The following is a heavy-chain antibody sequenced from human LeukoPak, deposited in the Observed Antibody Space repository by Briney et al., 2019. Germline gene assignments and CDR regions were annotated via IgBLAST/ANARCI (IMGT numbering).Heavy chain of an antibody. Sequence: SETLSLTCTVSGGSISSSSYYWGWIRQPPGTGLEWIGSIYYSGSTYYNPSLKSRVTISVDTSKNQFSLKLSSVTAADTAVYYCARSYYYDSSGYFESDAFDIWGQGTMVTVSS. V-gene: IGHV4-39*07. CDR3: ARSYYYDSSGYFESDAFDI. CDR2: IYYSGST. D-gene: IGHD3-22*01. CDR1: GGSISSSSYY. J-gene: IGHJ3*02.